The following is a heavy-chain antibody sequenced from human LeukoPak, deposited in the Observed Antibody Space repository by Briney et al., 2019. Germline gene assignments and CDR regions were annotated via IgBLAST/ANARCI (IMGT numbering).Heavy chain of an antibody. V-gene: IGHV3-74*01. D-gene: IGHD2-2*01. CDR3: AKDVPTAYFDY. Sequence: GGSLRLSCVASGFSFSNYWIHWVRQAPGKGLVWVSRINTDGSSTSYADSVKGRFTISRDNSKTTLYLQMNSLRAEDTAVYYCAKDVPTAYFDYWGQGTLVTVSS. CDR2: INTDGSST. J-gene: IGHJ4*02. CDR1: GFSFSNYW.